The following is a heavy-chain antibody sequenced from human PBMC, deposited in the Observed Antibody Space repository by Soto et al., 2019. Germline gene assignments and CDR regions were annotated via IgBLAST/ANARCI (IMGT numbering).Heavy chain of an antibody. CDR2: INAGNGNT. J-gene: IGHJ4*02. CDR3: ARSIVVVTALDY. V-gene: IGHV1-3*01. Sequence: ASVKVSFKASGYTFTSYAMHLGRPAPGQRLEWMGWINAGNGNTKYSQKFQGRVTITRDTSASTAYMELSSLRSEDTAVYYCARSIVVVTALDYWGQGTLVTVSS. D-gene: IGHD2-21*02. CDR1: GYTFTSYA.